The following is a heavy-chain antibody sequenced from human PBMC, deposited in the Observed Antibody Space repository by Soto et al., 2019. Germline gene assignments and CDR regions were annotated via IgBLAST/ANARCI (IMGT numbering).Heavy chain of an antibody. J-gene: IGHJ3*01. CDR1: GYSFTTYG. Sequence: QVQLVQSGGEVKKPGASVKVSCKASGYSFTTYGISWVRQAPGQGLEWMGWISAYNGNTNFAQNLQDRVIMTTDTYTSTAYMEPRSLRSDDTAEYYCARAAYELLTGYYNGGAFDVWGQGTLVTVSS. CDR3: ARAAYELLTGYYNGGAFDV. V-gene: IGHV1-18*01. D-gene: IGHD3-9*01. CDR2: ISAYNGNT.